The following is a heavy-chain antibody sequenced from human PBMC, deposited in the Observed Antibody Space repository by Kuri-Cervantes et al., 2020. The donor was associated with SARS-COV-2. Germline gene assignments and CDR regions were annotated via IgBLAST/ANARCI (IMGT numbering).Heavy chain of an antibody. CDR1: GFTFSSYS. Sequence: GESLKISCAASGFTFSSYSMNWVRQAPGKGLEWVSSISSSSSYIYYADSVKGRFTISRDNAKNSLYLQMNSLRAEDTAVYYCARESSRITIFGVVTRYGMDVWGQGTTVTVSS. J-gene: IGHJ6*02. D-gene: IGHD3-3*01. CDR2: ISSSSSYI. CDR3: ARESSRITIFGVVTRYGMDV. V-gene: IGHV3-21*01.